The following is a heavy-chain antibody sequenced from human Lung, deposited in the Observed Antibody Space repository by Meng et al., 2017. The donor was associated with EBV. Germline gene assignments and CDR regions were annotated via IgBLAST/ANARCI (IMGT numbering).Heavy chain of an antibody. CDR1: GGSISSCSYY. CDR2: IYYSGST. CDR3: ASPLGILGIVDL. D-gene: IGHD7-27*01. J-gene: IGHJ2*01. V-gene: IGHV4-39*01. Sequence: QWQQSGPGLVKPPATLSVTCTVSGGSISSCSYYWGWIGQPPGKGREWIGSIYYSGSTYYNPSLKSRVTISVDTSKTQFPLKLSFVTAADTAVYYCASPLGILGIVDLWGRGTLVTVSS.